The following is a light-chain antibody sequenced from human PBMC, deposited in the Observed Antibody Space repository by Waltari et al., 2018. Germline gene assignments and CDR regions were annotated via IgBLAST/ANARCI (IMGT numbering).Light chain of an antibody. CDR3: QQYGSSPPWT. CDR2: GAS. CDR1: QSVRSSY. J-gene: IGKJ1*01. V-gene: IGKV3-20*01. Sequence: ELVLTQSPGTLSLSPGQRATLSCRASQSVRSSYFAWYQQKPGQAPRLLIYGASSRATGIPDRFSGSGSGTDFTLTISRLEPEDFAVYYCQQYGSSPPWTFGQGTKVEIK.